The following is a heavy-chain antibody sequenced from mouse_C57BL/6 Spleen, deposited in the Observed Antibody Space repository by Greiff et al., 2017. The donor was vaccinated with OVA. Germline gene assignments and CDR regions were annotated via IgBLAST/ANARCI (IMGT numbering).Heavy chain of an antibody. CDR1: GFNIKDYY. Sequence: EVKLMESGAELVRPGASVKLSCTASGFNIKDYYMHWVKQRPEQGLEWIGWIDPENGDTEYASKFQGKATITADTSSNTAYLQLSSLASEDTAVYYCTSAWFAYWGQGTLVTVSA. J-gene: IGHJ3*01. CDR2: IDPENGDT. CDR3: TSAWFAY. V-gene: IGHV14-4*01.